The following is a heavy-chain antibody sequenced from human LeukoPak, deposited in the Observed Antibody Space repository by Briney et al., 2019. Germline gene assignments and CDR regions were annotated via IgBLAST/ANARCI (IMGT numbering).Heavy chain of an antibody. CDR2: ISYDGSNK. CDR3: ARVFYLYHPPLGY. V-gene: IGHV3-30*01. Sequence: GGSLRLSCAASGFTFSSYAMHWVRQAPGKGLECVAVISYDGSNKYYADSVKGRFTISRDNSKNTLYLQMNSLRAEDTAVYYCARVFYLYHPPLGYWGQGTLVTVSS. D-gene: IGHD2/OR15-2a*01. J-gene: IGHJ4*02. CDR1: GFTFSSYA.